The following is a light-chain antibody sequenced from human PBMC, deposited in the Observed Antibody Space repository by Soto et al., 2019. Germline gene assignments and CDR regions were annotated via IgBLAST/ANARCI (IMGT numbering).Light chain of an antibody. V-gene: IGKV3-11*01. Sequence: EIVLTQSPATLSLSPGERATLSCRASQSVSSYLAWYQQKPGQAPRLLIYDASNRATGIPARFSGSGSGTDFTLTISSLEPEDSAVYYCQQSSNWPPLTFGGGTKVDIK. J-gene: IGKJ4*01. CDR2: DAS. CDR3: QQSSNWPPLT. CDR1: QSVSSY.